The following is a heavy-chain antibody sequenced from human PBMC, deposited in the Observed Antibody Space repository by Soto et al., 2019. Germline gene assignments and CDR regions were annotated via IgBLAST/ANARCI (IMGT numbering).Heavy chain of an antibody. Sequence: GGSLRLSCAASGFTFSNSEMNWVRQAPGKGLEWLSYISTSGSTIYYADSVKGRFTISRDNAKKSLFLQMNSLRAEDTAVYYCARGAIGFDYWGQGTLVTVS. CDR1: GFTFSNSE. CDR2: ISTSGSTI. V-gene: IGHV3-48*03. J-gene: IGHJ4*02. D-gene: IGHD2-21*01. CDR3: ARGAIGFDY.